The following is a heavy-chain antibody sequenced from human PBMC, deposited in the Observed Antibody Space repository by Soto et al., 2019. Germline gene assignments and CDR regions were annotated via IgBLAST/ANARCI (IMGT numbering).Heavy chain of an antibody. CDR2: IYYSGSA. D-gene: IGHD2-15*01. Sequence: QVQLQESGPGLVKPSETLSLTCTVSGGSISNYYWSWIRQPPGKGLEWIGYIYYSGSANYNPSLKGRVTISVDTSKTQFSLKLSSVTAADTAVYYCARAGAVTLYDFWGQGTLVTVSS. CDR3: ARAGAVTLYDF. CDR1: GGSISNYY. J-gene: IGHJ4*02. V-gene: IGHV4-59*01.